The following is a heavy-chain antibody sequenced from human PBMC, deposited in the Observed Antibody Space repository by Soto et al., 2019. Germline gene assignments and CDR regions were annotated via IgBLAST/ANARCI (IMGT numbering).Heavy chain of an antibody. CDR2: IDWDDDK. V-gene: IGHV2-70*11. J-gene: IGHJ4*02. Sequence: SGPTLVNPTQTLTLTCTFSGFSLTTNKMSVSWIRQPPGKALEWLARIDWDDDKYYTTSLKTRLTISKDTSKNQVVLTMTNMDPVDSATYYCARTNWVGPSDYYFDSWGQGTPVTVSS. CDR3: ARTNWVGPSDYYFDS. D-gene: IGHD1-26*01. CDR1: GFSLTTNKMS.